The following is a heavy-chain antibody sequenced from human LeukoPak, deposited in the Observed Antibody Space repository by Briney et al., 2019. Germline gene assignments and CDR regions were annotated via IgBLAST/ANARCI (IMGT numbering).Heavy chain of an antibody. CDR3: ARGLPYYYDSSGYSFDY. CDR1: GGSFSGYY. Sequence: SETLSLTCAVYGGSFSGYYWSWIRQPPGKGLEWIGEINHSGSTNDNPSLKSRVTISVDTSKNQFSLKLSSVTAADTAVYYCARGLPYYYDSSGYSFDYWGQGTLVTVSS. CDR2: INHSGST. V-gene: IGHV4-34*01. J-gene: IGHJ4*02. D-gene: IGHD3-22*01.